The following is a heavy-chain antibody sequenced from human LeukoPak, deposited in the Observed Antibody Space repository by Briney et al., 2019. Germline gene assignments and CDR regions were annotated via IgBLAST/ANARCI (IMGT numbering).Heavy chain of an antibody. J-gene: IGHJ4*02. CDR3: ARRAGAYSHPYDY. CDR2: IYSGGST. CDR1: GFSFRSHG. D-gene: IGHD4/OR15-4a*01. V-gene: IGHV3-53*01. Sequence: GGSLRLSCAASGFSFRSHGMNWVRQAPGKGLEWVSFIYSGGSTHYSGSVKGRFTISRDNSKNTLYLQMNSLRAEDTAVYYCARRAGAYSHPYDYWGQGTLVTVSS.